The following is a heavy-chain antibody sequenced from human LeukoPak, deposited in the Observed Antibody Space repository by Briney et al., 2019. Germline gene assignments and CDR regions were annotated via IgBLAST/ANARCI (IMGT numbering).Heavy chain of an antibody. D-gene: IGHD2-2*01. CDR1: GYSISTGYY. CDR2: VYHSGST. J-gene: IGHJ5*02. V-gene: IGHV4-38-2*02. CDR3: ARGGVVPAAIANWFDP. Sequence: SETLSLTCTVSGYSISTGYYWGWIRQPPGKGLEWIGNVYHSGSTYYNPSLRSRVTISVDTSKNQFSLKLSSVTAADTAVYYCARGGVVPAAIANWFDPWGRGTLVTVSS.